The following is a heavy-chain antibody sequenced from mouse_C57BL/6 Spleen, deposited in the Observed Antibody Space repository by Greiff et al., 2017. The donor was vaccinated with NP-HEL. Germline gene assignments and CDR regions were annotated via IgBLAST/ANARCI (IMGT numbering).Heavy chain of an antibody. J-gene: IGHJ1*03. CDR2: ISGGGGNT. D-gene: IGHD1-1*01. CDR3: ARRRVVATSHWYFDV. CDR1: GFTFSSYT. Sequence: EVQLVESGGGLVKPGGSLKLSCAASGFTFSSYTMSWVRQTPEKRLEWVATISGGGGNTYYPDSVKGRFTISRDNAKNTLYLQMSSLRSEDTALYYCARRRVVATSHWYFDVWGTGTTVTVSS. V-gene: IGHV5-9*01.